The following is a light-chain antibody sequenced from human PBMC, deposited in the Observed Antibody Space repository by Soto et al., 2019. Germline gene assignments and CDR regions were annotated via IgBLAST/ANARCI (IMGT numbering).Light chain of an antibody. V-gene: IGKV1-39*01. J-gene: IGKJ5*01. Sequence: DIQMTQSPSSLSASIGYIVSIICRSSESIRIHLNWYQQKPGKAPRLLIYAASRLQSGVPSRFSGTGSGTDFTLTISSLQPEDFAIYYCQQTFGKPLVTFGQGTRLEIK. CDR2: AAS. CDR1: ESIRIH. CDR3: QQTFGKPLVT.